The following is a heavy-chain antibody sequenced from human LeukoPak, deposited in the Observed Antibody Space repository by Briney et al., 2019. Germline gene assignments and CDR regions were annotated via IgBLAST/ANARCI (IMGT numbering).Heavy chain of an antibody. J-gene: IGHJ4*02. CDR3: ATGPRSVWDYFDY. CDR1: GYTLTELS. Sequence: ASVKDSCKVSGYTLTELSMHWVRQAPGKGLEWMGGFDPEDGETIYAQKFQGRVTMTEDTSTDTAYMELSSLRSEDTAVYYCATGPRSVWDYFDYWGQGTLVTVSS. V-gene: IGHV1-24*01. D-gene: IGHD2-8*01. CDR2: FDPEDGET.